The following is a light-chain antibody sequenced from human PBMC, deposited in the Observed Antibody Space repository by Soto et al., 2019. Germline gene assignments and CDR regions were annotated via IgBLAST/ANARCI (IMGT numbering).Light chain of an antibody. CDR1: SXDVETYDL. CDR3: CSYAGSNTHV. V-gene: IGLV2-23*02. CDR2: EVT. J-gene: IGLJ1*01. Sequence: QSGLTQPASVSGSPGQSITISCTGTSXDVETYDLVSWYRQHPGKAPKLLIYEVTKRPSGVSNRFSGSKSGNTASLTISGLQAEDEADYYCCSYAGSNTHVFGTGTKGTVL.